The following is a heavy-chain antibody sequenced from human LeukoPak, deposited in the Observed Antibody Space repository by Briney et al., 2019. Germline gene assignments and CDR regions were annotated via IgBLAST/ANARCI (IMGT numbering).Heavy chain of an antibody. CDR2: INSDGSST. Sequence: PGGSLRLSCAASGFTFSSYWMHWVRQAPGKGLVWVSRINSDGSSTSYADSVKGRFTISRDNAKNTLYLQMNSLRAEDTAVYYCTTYGDYHGTADYWGQGTLVTVSS. J-gene: IGHJ4*02. V-gene: IGHV3-74*01. CDR1: GFTFSSYW. D-gene: IGHD4-17*01. CDR3: TTYGDYHGTADY.